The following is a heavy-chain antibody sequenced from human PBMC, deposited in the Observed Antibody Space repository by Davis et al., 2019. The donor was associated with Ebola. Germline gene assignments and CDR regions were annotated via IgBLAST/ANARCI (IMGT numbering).Heavy chain of an antibody. V-gene: IGHV3-74*01. D-gene: IGHD5-12*01. CDR2: INSDGSST. J-gene: IGHJ6*02. CDR3: ARGNSGPLHASAYYYYGMDV. CDR1: GFTFSSYW. Sequence: PGGSLRLSCAASGFTFSSYWMHWVRQAPGKGLVWVSRINSDGSSTSYADSVKGRFTISRDNAKNTLYLQMNSLRAEDTAVYYCARGNSGPLHASAYYYYGMDVWGQGTTVTVSS.